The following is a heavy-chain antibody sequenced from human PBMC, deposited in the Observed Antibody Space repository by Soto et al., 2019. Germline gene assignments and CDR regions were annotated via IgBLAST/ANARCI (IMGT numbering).Heavy chain of an antibody. D-gene: IGHD3-10*01. J-gene: IGHJ6*02. CDR1: GGSIGRYY. Sequence: SETLSLTCTVSGGSIGRYYWSWIRQPPGKGLEWIGYIYESGSTNSNPSLQSRVTISVDTSKNQFYLNLSPVTAADTATYYCARARITLVREIIKYNMDIWGQGTTVTVSS. V-gene: IGHV4-59*01. CDR2: IYESGST. CDR3: ARARITLVREIIKYNMDI.